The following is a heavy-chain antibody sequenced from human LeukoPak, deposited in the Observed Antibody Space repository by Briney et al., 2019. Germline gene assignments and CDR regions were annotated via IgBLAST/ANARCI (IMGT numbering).Heavy chain of an antibody. D-gene: IGHD3-10*01. CDR3: ARADVLLWFGEPHPHYMDV. CDR1: GGTFSSYA. CDR2: IIPIFGTA. V-gene: IGHV1-69*05. J-gene: IGHJ6*03. Sequence: ASVKVSCKASGGTFSSYAISWVRQAPGQGLEWMGGIIPIFGTANYAQKFQGRVTITTDESTSTAYMELSSLRSEDTAVYYCARADVLLWFGEPHPHYMDVWGKGTTVTVS.